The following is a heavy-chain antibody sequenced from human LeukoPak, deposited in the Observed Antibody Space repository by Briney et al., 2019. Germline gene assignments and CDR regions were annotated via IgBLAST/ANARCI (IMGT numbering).Heavy chain of an antibody. CDR1: GFTFSTYL. D-gene: IGHD2/OR15-2a*01. CDR3: ARDLSPAHF. Sequence: GGSLRLSCTASGFTFSTYLMHWVRQAPGKGLVWVSRVNGDGTSTVYADSVKGRLTISRDNAKNTLYLQMNSLRAEDTAVYYCARDLSPAHFWGQGTLVTVSS. CDR2: VNGDGTST. V-gene: IGHV3-74*01. J-gene: IGHJ4*02.